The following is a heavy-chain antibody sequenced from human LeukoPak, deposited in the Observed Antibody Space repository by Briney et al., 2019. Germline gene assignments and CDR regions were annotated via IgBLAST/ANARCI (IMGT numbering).Heavy chain of an antibody. CDR3: AKGTSNVNLDFDY. J-gene: IGHJ4*02. V-gene: IGHV3-23*01. Sequence: GRSLRLSCAASGFTFSSSAMSWVRQAPGKGLEWVSSISGSGGSTNYADSVKGRFTVSRDNSKNTLYLQMNSLRAEDTAVYYCAKGTSNVNLDFDYWGQGTLVTVSS. CDR2: ISGSGGST. D-gene: IGHD1-14*01. CDR1: GFTFSSSA.